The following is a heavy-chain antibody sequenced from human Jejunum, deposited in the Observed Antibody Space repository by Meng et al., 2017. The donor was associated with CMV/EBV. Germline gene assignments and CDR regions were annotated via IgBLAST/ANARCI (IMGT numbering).Heavy chain of an antibody. CDR3: ARDIDH. V-gene: IGHV3-21*01. CDR1: GFTVSSYN. Sequence: VQLVDSGGRPVSPGGSLGLFCIGSGFTVSSYNMHWVHQATGRGLECVASISSSSRYINYADSVKGRFTISRDNAKNSLYLQMNSLRVEDTAIYYCARDIDHWGQGTLVTVSS. CDR2: ISSSSRYI. J-gene: IGHJ5*02.